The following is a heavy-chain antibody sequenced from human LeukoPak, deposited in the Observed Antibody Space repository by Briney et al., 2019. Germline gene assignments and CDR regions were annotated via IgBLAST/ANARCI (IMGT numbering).Heavy chain of an antibody. CDR3: TRESGAFSPFGF. CDR2: VHLNGAT. Sequence: PSETLSLTCAVSGGSIITTNWWSWVRQPPGKGLEWIGEVHLNGATHYNPSLGSPVSMSIDKSKNHMSLELTSVTAADTAIYYCTRESGAFSPFGFWGQGTLVTISS. V-gene: IGHV4-4*02. D-gene: IGHD1-26*01. CDR1: GGSIITTNW. J-gene: IGHJ4*02.